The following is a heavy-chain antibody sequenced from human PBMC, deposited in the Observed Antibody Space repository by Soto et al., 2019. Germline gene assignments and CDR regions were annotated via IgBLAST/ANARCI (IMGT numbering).Heavy chain of an antibody. J-gene: IGHJ6*02. D-gene: IGHD3-10*01. V-gene: IGHV3-33*01. CDR3: ARDEGLGVNYYYYGMDV. Sequence: GGSLRLSCAASGCTFSSYGMHWVRQAPGKGLEWVAVIWYDGSNKYYADSVKGRFTISRDNSKNTLYLQMNSLRAEDTAVYYCARDEGLGVNYYYYGMDVWGQGTTVTVSS. CDR1: GCTFSSYG. CDR2: IWYDGSNK.